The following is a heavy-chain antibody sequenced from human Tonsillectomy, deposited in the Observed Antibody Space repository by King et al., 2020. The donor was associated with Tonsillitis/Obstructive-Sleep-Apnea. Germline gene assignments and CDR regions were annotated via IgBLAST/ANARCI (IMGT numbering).Heavy chain of an antibody. CDR2: INHSGST. CDR3: ASGGGSWFDY. J-gene: IGHJ4*02. Sequence: VQLQQWGAGLLKPSETLSLTCAVYGGSFSGYYWSWIRQPPGKGLEWIGAINHSGSTNYNPSLKSRVTISVDTSKNQFSLNLSSVTAADTAVYYCASGGGSWFDYWGQGTLVTVSS. V-gene: IGHV4-34*01. D-gene: IGHD3-16*01. CDR1: GGSFSGYY.